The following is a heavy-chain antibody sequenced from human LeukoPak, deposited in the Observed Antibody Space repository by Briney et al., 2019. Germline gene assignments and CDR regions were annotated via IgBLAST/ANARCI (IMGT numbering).Heavy chain of an antibody. CDR3: ARHRWFDP. J-gene: IGHJ5*02. Sequence: PGGSLRLSCAASGFTFSTYWMSWVRQAPGTGLEWVANINQDGSEKYYVDSVKGRFTISRDNAKSSLYLQMNSLRAEDTAVYYCARHRWFDPWGQGTLVTVSS. CDR1: GFTFSTYW. V-gene: IGHV3-7*01. CDR2: INQDGSEK.